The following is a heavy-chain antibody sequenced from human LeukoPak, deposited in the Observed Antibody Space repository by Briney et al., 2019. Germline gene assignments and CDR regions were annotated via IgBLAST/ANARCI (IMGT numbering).Heavy chain of an antibody. V-gene: IGHV1-18*01. J-gene: IGHJ4*02. Sequence: ASVKVSCKASGYTFTSYGISWVRQAPGQGLEWMGWISAYNGNTNYAQKLQGRVTMTTDTSTSTAYMELRSLRSDDTAVYYCATALRGYSYGYAFDYWGQGTLVTVPS. CDR3: ATALRGYSYGYAFDY. CDR1: GYTFTSYG. CDR2: ISAYNGNT. D-gene: IGHD5-18*01.